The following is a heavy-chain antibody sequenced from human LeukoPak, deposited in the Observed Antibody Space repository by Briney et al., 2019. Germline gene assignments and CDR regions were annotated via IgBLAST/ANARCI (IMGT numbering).Heavy chain of an antibody. J-gene: IGHJ4*02. V-gene: IGHV3-74*01. CDR2: INTDGSST. CDR3: TRGSLED. CDR1: GFTFSTDW. Sequence: GGSLTLSCAVSGFTFSTDWMHWVRQAPGKGMVLVSGINTDGSSTSYADSVRGRCTISRDNAKNTLYLQMNSLRAEDTAVYYCTRGSLEDWGQGTLVTVSS.